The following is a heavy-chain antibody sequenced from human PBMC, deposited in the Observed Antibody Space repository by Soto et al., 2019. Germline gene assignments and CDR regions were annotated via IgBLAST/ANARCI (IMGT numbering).Heavy chain of an antibody. CDR2: INSDGSST. CDR1: GFTFSSYW. J-gene: IGHJ4*02. V-gene: IGHV3-74*01. D-gene: IGHD7-27*01. Sequence: EVQLVESGGGLVQPGGSLRLSCAASGFTFSSYWMHWVRQVPGKGLVWVSRINSDGSSTSYADSVKGRFTISRDNAKNTLDLQMNSLRADDTAVYYCASSLLTPFDYWGQGSLVTVSS. CDR3: ASSLLTPFDY.